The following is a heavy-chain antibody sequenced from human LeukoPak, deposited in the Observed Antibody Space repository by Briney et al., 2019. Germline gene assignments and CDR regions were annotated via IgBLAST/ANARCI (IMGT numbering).Heavy chain of an antibody. Sequence: GGTLRLSCGASGFTLSDHYMEWVRQAPGKGEVLVGVSTHNANSHTTEYSASVKARFTISRDDSKNSLYLQMNSLKTEDTAVYYCSPLSPVDWGQGTLVTVSS. CDR1: GFTLSDHY. V-gene: IGHV3-72*01. CDR3: SPLSPVD. J-gene: IGHJ4*02. CDR2: STHNANSHTT.